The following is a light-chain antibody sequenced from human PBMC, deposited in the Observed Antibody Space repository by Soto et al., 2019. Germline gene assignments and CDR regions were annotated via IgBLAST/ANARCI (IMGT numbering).Light chain of an antibody. CDR1: HSLVYSDGNTY. CDR2: KVS. Sequence: DVVMTQSPLSLPVTLGQPASISCRSSHSLVYSDGNTYLNWFHQRPGQSPRRLIYKVSNRDSGVPDRFSGSGSGTDFTLKISRVEAEDVGVXXXMQTTHWPRTFGQGTKLEIK. CDR3: MQTTHWPRT. J-gene: IGKJ2*01. V-gene: IGKV2-30*01.